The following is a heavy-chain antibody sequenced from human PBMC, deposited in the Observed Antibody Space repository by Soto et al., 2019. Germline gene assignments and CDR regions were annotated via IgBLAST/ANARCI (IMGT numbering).Heavy chain of an antibody. D-gene: IGHD3-22*01. CDR1: GFSLSTSGVG. V-gene: IGHV2-5*01. J-gene: IGHJ5*02. Sequence: SGPTLVNPTQTLTLTCTFSGFSLSTSGVGVGWIRQPPGKALEWLALIYWNDDKRYSPSLKSRLTITKDTSKNQVVLTMTNVDPVDTATYYCAHRVTYYYDSSGYYWFDPWGQGTLVTVSS. CDR2: IYWNDDK. CDR3: AHRVTYYYDSSGYYWFDP.